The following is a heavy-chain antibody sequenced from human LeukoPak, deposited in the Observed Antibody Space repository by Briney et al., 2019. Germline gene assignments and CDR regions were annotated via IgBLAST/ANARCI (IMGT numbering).Heavy chain of an antibody. CDR1: GFAFSSYA. CDR3: ARVLIGSELLFYYYMDV. D-gene: IGHD1-26*01. V-gene: IGHV3-23*01. Sequence: GESLRLSCAASGFAFSSYAMNWVRQAPGKGLQWVSAISGSGGSTYYADSVKGRFTISRDNSKNTLYLQMNSLRAEDTAVYYCARVLIGSELLFYYYMDVWGKGTTVTVSS. J-gene: IGHJ6*03. CDR2: ISGSGGST.